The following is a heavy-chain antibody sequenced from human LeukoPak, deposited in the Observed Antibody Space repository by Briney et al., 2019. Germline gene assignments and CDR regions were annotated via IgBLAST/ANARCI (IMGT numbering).Heavy chain of an antibody. D-gene: IGHD2-2*01. V-gene: IGHV1-69*13. Sequence: EASVKVSCKASGGTFSSYAISWVRQAPGQGREWMGVIIPIFGTANYAQKFQGRVTITADESTSTAYMELSSLRSEDTAVYYCARDKFDIVVVPAASRSDAFDIWGQGTMVTVSS. CDR1: GGTFSSYA. CDR3: ARDKFDIVVVPAASRSDAFDI. CDR2: IIPIFGTA. J-gene: IGHJ3*02.